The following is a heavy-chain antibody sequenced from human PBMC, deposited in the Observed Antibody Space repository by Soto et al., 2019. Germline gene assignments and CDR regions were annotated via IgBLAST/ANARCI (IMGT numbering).Heavy chain of an antibody. CDR3: ARVGMITFGGVIAHRAFDI. Sequence: PSETLSLTCTVSGGSISSYYWSWIRQPPGKGLEWIGYIYYSGSTNYNPSLKSRVTISVDTSKNQFSLKLSSVTAADTAVYYCARVGMITFGGVIAHRAFDIWGQGTMVTVSS. D-gene: IGHD3-16*02. CDR2: IYYSGST. J-gene: IGHJ3*02. CDR1: GGSISSYY. V-gene: IGHV4-59*01.